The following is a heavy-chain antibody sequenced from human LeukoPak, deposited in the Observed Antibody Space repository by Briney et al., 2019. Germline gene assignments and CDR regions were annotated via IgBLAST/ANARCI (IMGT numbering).Heavy chain of an antibody. Sequence: SETLSLTCAVYGGSFSGYYWSWIRQPPGKGLEWIGEINHSGSTNYNPSLKSRVTISVGTSKNQFYLKLSSVTAADTAVYYCAKSPYRITMVRGGPGAFDIWGQGTMVTVSS. CDR2: INHSGST. D-gene: IGHD3-10*01. V-gene: IGHV4-34*01. J-gene: IGHJ3*02. CDR1: GGSFSGYY. CDR3: AKSPYRITMVRGGPGAFDI.